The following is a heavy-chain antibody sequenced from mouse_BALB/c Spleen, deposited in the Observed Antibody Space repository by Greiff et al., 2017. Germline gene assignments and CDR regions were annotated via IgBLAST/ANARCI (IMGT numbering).Heavy chain of an antibody. Sequence: EVKLVESGGGLVKPGGSLKLSCAASGFTFSSYAMSWVRQSPEKRLEWVAEISSGGSYTYYPDTVTGRFTISRDNAKNTLYLEMSSLRSEDTAMYYCARGHYYGSSRHFDYWGQGTTLTVSS. D-gene: IGHD1-1*01. CDR3: ARGHYYGSSRHFDY. J-gene: IGHJ2*01. V-gene: IGHV5-9-4*01. CDR2: ISSGGSYT. CDR1: GFTFSSYA.